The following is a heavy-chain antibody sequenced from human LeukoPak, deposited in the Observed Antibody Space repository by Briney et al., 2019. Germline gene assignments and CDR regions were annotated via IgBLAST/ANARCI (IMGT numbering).Heavy chain of an antibody. D-gene: IGHD7-27*01. CDR1: GGSISSYY. Sequence: SETLSLTCTFSGGSISSYYWSWIRQPAGKGLEWIGRIHTSGSTNYNPSLKSRVTISAETSKNQFSLNLISVTAADTAVYYCASRKLGNDYWGQGTLVTVSS. V-gene: IGHV4-4*07. J-gene: IGHJ4*02. CDR2: IHTSGST. CDR3: ASRKLGNDY.